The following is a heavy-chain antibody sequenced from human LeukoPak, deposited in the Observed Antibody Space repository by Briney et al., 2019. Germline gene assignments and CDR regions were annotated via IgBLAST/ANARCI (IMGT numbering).Heavy chain of an antibody. CDR2: ISAYNGNT. CDR3: ARDLRADDYGDYVFDY. J-gene: IGHJ4*02. D-gene: IGHD4-17*01. Sequence: ASVKVSCKASGYTFTSYGISWVRQAPGQGLEWMGWISAYNGNTNYAQKLQGRVTITTDTSTSTAYMELRSLRSDDTAVYYCARDLRADDYGDYVFDYWGQGTLVTVSS. V-gene: IGHV1-18*01. CDR1: GYTFTSYG.